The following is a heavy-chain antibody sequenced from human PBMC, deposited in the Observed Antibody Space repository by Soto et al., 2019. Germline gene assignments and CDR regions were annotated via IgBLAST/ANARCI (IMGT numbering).Heavy chain of an antibody. CDR3: AHLNRYYDFWSGYYMGWFDP. D-gene: IGHD3-3*01. V-gene: IGHV2-5*01. CDR2: IYWNDDK. Sequence: SGPYAGDPTQTLTLTCTFSGFSLSTSGVGVGWIRQPPGKALEWLALIYWNDDKRYSPSLKSRLTITKDTSKNQVVLTMTNLDPVDTATYYCAHLNRYYDFWSGYYMGWFDPWGQGPLVTVSS. CDR1: GFSLSTSGVG. J-gene: IGHJ5*02.